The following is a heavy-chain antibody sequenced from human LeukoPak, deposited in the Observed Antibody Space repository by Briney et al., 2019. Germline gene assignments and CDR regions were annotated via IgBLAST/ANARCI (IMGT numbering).Heavy chain of an antibody. V-gene: IGHV4-34*01. CDR3: ARVYGSYSYYFDY. Sequence: SETLSLTCAVYGGSFSGYYWSWIRQPPGKGLEWIGEINHSGSTNYNPSLKSRVTISVDTSKNQFSLKLSSVTAADTAVYYCARVYGSYSYYFDYWGQGTLVAVSS. CDR2: INHSGST. CDR1: GGSFSGYY. D-gene: IGHD1-26*01. J-gene: IGHJ4*02.